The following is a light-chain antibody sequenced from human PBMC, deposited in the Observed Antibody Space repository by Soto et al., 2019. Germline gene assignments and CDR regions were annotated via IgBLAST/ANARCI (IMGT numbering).Light chain of an antibody. V-gene: IGKV3-20*01. Sequence: EIVLTQSPGTLSLSPGERATLSCRASQSVSNNYLAWYQQKPGQAPRLLIYGASSRATGIPDRFSGSGSGTDFTLTISRLEPEDFALYYCQQYGRSPGLLTFGPGTKVDIK. J-gene: IGKJ3*01. CDR1: QSVSNNY. CDR3: QQYGRSPGLLT. CDR2: GAS.